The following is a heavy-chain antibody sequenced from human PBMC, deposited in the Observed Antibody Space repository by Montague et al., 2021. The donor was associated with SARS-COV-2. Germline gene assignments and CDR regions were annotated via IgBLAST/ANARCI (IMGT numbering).Heavy chain of an antibody. V-gene: IGHV4-39*01. J-gene: IGHJ3*02. CDR3: ARLPYFYDSTHAFDI. CDR1: GGSISSSSYY. CDR2: IFYSGST. D-gene: IGHD3-22*01. Sequence: SETLSLTCTVSGGSISSSSYYWGWIRQPQGKGLEWIGNIFYSGSTYYNTSFKSRVTISVDTSKNQFSLRLSSVTAADTAVYYCARLPYFYDSTHAFDIWGQGTMVTVSS.